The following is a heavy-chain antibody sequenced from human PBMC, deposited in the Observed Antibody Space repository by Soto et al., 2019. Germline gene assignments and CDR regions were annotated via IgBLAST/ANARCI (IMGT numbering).Heavy chain of an antibody. J-gene: IGHJ4*02. CDR3: ARDGTLYDSSAYYYLY. Sequence: QVQLVQSGAEVKKPGSSVKVSCKASGGTFSSYTITWVRQAPGQGLEWMGGITPMFGTPNYAQKFQGRVTITADESTSTAYMELSSPRSEDTAMYFCARDGTLYDSSAYYYLYWGQGTLVTVSS. CDR1: GGTFSSYT. CDR2: ITPMFGTP. D-gene: IGHD3-22*01. V-gene: IGHV1-69*01.